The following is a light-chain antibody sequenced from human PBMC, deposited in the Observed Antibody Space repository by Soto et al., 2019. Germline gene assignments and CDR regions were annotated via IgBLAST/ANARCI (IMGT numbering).Light chain of an antibody. Sequence: EIVLTQSPGTLSLSPGERATLSCRASQSVGSSYLAWYQQKPGQAPRLLVSGASGRATGIPDRFSGSGSGTDFTLTISRLEPEDFAVYYCQQYGRSLWTFGQGTKVEIK. J-gene: IGKJ1*01. CDR3: QQYGRSLWT. CDR2: GAS. V-gene: IGKV3-20*01. CDR1: QSVGSSY.